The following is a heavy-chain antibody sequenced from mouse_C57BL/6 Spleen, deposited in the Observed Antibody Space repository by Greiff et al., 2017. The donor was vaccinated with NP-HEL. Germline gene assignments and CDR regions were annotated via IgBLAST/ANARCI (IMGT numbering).Heavy chain of an antibody. Sequence: VQLQQSGAELARPGASVKLSCKASGYTFTSYGISWVQQRPGQGLEWIGEIYPRSGNTYYNEKFTGKATLTADKSSSTAYMELRSLTSEDSAVYFCARSWGNDGGYFEVWGTGTTVTVAS. CDR3: ARSWGNDGGYFEV. D-gene: IGHD2-2*01. CDR1: GYTFTSYG. J-gene: IGHJ1*03. CDR2: IYPRSGNT. V-gene: IGHV1-81*01.